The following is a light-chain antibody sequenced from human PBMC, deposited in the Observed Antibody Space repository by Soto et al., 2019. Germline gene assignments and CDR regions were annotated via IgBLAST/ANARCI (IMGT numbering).Light chain of an antibody. CDR1: QDINNR. CDR2: DAS. Sequence: DIQMTQSPSAVSASVGDRVTITCRASQDINNRLGWYQQKPGKAPNLLISDASSLQRGVPSRFSGSGSGTDFTLTISSLQPEDFATYYCHQANTFPFTFGPGTRVHIK. CDR3: HQANTFPFT. J-gene: IGKJ3*01. V-gene: IGKV1-12*01.